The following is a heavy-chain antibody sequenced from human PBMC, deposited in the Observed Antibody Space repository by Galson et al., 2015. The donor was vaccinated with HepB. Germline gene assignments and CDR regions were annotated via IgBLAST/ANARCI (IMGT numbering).Heavy chain of an antibody. CDR2: ISTDSSTI. J-gene: IGHJ4*02. CDR3: ARVADADYGDHSHFDS. CDR1: GFTFSSYT. V-gene: IGHV3-48*01. Sequence: SLRLSCAASGFTFSSYTMNWVRQAPGKGLEWLSYISTDSSTIYYADSVKGRFTISRDNAKNSLYLQMHSLRAEDTAVYYCARVADADYGDHSHFDSWGQGTLVTVSS. D-gene: IGHD4-17*01.